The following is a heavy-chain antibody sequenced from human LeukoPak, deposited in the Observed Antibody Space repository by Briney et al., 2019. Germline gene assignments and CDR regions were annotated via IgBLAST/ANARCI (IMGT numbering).Heavy chain of an antibody. D-gene: IGHD4/OR15-4a*01. CDR3: ARRAGAYSHPYDY. V-gene: IGHV3-53*01. J-gene: IGHJ4*02. CDR1: GFTVSSNS. CDR2: IFSST. Sequence: GGSLRLSCTVSGFTVSSNSMSWVRQAPGKGLEWVSFIFSSTHYSDSVKGRFTISRDNSKNTLYLQMNSLRAEDTAVYYYARRAGAYSHPYDYWGQGTLVTVSS.